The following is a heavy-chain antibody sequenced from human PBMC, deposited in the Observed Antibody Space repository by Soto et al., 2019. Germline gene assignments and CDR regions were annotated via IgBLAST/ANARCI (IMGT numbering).Heavy chain of an antibody. V-gene: IGHV3-7*05. D-gene: IGHD2-15*01. Sequence: EVQLVESGGGLVQPGGSLRLSCAASGFTFSSYWMSWVRQAPGKGLEWVANIKQDGSEKYYVDSVKGRFTISRDNAKNSLYLQMNSLRAEDTAVYYCARDRVVVAANWFDPWGQGTLVTVSS. CDR3: ARDRVVVAANWFDP. CDR2: IKQDGSEK. CDR1: GFTFSSYW. J-gene: IGHJ5*02.